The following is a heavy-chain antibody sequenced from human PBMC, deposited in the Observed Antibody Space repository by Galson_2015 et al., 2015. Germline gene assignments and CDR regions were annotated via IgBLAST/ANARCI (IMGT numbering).Heavy chain of an antibody. D-gene: IGHD3-10*01. CDR3: AGGGGISMVRGVSFDY. V-gene: IGHV4-59*01. CDR2: IYYSGST. CDR1: GGSISSYY. J-gene: IGHJ4*02. Sequence: ETLSLTCTVSGGSISSYYWSWIRQPPGKGLEWIGYIYYSGSTNYNPSLKSRVTISVDTSKNQFSLKLSSVTAADTAVYYCAGGGGISMVRGVSFDYWGQGTLVTVSS.